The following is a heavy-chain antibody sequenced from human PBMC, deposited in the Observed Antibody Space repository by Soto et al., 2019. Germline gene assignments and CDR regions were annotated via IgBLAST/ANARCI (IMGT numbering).Heavy chain of an antibody. CDR2: IIPIFGTA. D-gene: IGHD5-18*01. CDR3: ARDEDTAMAPGDY. V-gene: IGHV1-69*13. Sequence: SVKVSCKASGGTFSSYAISWVRQAPGQGLEWMGGIIPIFGTANYAQKFQGRVTITADESASTVYMELSSLRSEDTAVYYCARDEDTAMAPGDYWGQGTLVTVSS. J-gene: IGHJ4*02. CDR1: GGTFSSYA.